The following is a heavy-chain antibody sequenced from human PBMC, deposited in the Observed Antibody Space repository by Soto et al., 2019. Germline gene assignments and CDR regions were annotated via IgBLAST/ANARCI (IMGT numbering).Heavy chain of an antibody. V-gene: IGHV3-30*03. J-gene: IGHJ4*02. CDR2: ISYDGSNK. CDR1: GFTFSSYG. Sequence: PGGSLRLSCAASGFTFSSYGMHWVRQAPGKGLEWVAVISYDGSNKYYADSVKGRFTISRDNSKNTLYLQMNSLRAEDTAAYYCAGPYYFDYWGQGTLVTVSS. CDR3: AGPYYFDY.